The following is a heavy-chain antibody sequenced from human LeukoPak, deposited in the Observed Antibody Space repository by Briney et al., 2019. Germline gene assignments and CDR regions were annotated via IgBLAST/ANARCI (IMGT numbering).Heavy chain of an antibody. V-gene: IGHV3-23*01. CDR3: AKEPDPYYYDSSGYYIVYYFDY. J-gene: IGHJ4*02. CDR1: GFTFSSYA. CDR2: ISGSGGST. D-gene: IGHD3-22*01. Sequence: GGSLRLSCAASGFTFSSYAMSWVRQAPGKGLEWVSAISGSGGSTYYADSVKGRFTISRDNSKDTLYLQMNSLRAEDTAVYYCAKEPDPYYYDSSGYYIVYYFDYWGQGTLVTVSS.